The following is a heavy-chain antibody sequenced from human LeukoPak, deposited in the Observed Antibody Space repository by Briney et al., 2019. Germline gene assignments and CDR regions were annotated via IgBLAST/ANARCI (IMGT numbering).Heavy chain of an antibody. CDR2: IDMSATTI. J-gene: IGHJ4*02. CDR1: GFTFSDYY. V-gene: IGHV3-11*01. Sequence: GGSLRLSCAASGFTFSDYYMGWIRQAPGKGLERVSYIDMSATTIYYADSVKGRFTISRDNAKNSLFLQMNSLRAEDTAVYYCAKDILAAGLFFDYWGQGVLVTVSS. CDR3: AKDILAAGLFFDY. D-gene: IGHD6-13*01.